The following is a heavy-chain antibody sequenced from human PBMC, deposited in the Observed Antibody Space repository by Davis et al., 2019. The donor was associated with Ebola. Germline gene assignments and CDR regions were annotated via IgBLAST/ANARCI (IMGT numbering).Heavy chain of an antibody. J-gene: IGHJ4*02. CDR1: GDSVSGSSGA. CDR3: AGLPWNSKSFDY. V-gene: IGHV6-1*01. CDR2: TYYNSKWYS. Sequence: HSQTRSLTCAISGDSVSGSSGAWNWIRQSPSRGLEWLGRTYYNSKWYSDYAVSVKSRITINPDTSKNQFSLHLNSVTPEDTAVYYCAGLPWNSKSFDYWGQGTLVTVSS. D-gene: IGHD1-7*01.